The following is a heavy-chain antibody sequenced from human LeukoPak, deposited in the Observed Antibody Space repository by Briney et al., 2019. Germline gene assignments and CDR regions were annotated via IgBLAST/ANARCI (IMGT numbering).Heavy chain of an antibody. CDR3: ARQGAAAGTSWFDP. Sequence: GESLQISCKGSGSRFTSYWIGWVRQMPGKGLEWMGIIYPGDSDTRYSPSFQGQVTISADKSISTAYLQWSSLKASDTAMYYCARQGAAAGTSWFDPWGQGTLVTVSS. J-gene: IGHJ5*02. V-gene: IGHV5-51*01. CDR2: IYPGDSDT. CDR1: GSRFTSYW. D-gene: IGHD6-13*01.